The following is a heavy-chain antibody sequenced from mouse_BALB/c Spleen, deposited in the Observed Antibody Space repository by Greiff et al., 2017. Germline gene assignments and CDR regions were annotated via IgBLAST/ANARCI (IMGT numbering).Heavy chain of an antibody. CDR1: GFNIKDTY. J-gene: IGHJ2*01. CDR2: IDPANGNT. V-gene: IGHV14-3*02. Sequence: EVMLVESGAELVKPGASVKLSCTASGFNIKDTYMHWVKQRPEQGLEWIGRIDPANGNTKYDPKFQGKATITADTSSNTAYLQLSSLTSEDTAVYYCARDYGSSYGDYWGQGTTLTVSS. D-gene: IGHD1-1*01. CDR3: ARDYGSSYGDY.